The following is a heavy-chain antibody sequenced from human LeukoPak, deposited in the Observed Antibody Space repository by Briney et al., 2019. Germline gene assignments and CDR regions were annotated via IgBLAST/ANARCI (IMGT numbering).Heavy chain of an antibody. J-gene: IGHJ4*02. CDR3: ARDRRDYSNYGEGFDY. Sequence: GGSLRLSCAASGFTFRSYSMNWVRQAPGKGLEWVSSISSSSYIYYADSVKGRFTISRDNAKNSLYLQMNSLRAEDTAVYYCARDRRDYSNYGEGFDYWGQGTLVTVSS. D-gene: IGHD4-11*01. V-gene: IGHV3-21*01. CDR2: ISSSSYI. CDR1: GFTFRSYS.